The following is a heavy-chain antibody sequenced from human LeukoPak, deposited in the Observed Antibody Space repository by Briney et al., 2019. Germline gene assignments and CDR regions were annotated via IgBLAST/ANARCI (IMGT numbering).Heavy chain of an antibody. CDR1: GGSISSGSYY. V-gene: IGHV4-61*02. CDR2: IYSSGST. D-gene: IGHD3-22*01. Sequence: SETLSLTCTVSGGSISSGSYYWSWIRQPAGKGLEWIGRIYSSGSTNYNPSLKSRVTISIDTSKNQFSLKLRSVTAADTAVYYCARDYYDTSVYLGHWGQGTLVTISS. CDR3: ARDYYDTSVYLGH. J-gene: IGHJ4*02.